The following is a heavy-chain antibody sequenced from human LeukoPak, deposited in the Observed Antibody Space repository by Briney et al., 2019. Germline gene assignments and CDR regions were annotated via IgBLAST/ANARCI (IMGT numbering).Heavy chain of an antibody. D-gene: IGHD3-3*01. J-gene: IGHJ6*04. V-gene: IGHV3-30-3*01. Sequence: GGSLRLSCAASGFTFSSYAMQWVRPAPGEGLGWVAVISYDGSNKYYADSVKGRFTISRDNSKNTLYLQMNSLRAEDTAVYYCASGNGLRFLEWSMGVWGKGTTVTVSS. CDR2: ISYDGSNK. CDR3: ASGNGLRFLEWSMGV. CDR1: GFTFSSYA.